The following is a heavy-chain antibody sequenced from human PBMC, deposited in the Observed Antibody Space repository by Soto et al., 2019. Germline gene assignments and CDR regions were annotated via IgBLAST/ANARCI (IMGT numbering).Heavy chain of an antibody. D-gene: IGHD4-4*01. Sequence: GGSLRLSCAASGFTFSSYAMHWVRQAPGKGLEWVAVISYDGSNKYYADSVKGRFTISRDNSKNTLYLQMNSLRAEDTAVYYCARGPTVTTSQYYYYYGMDVWGQGTTVTVSS. CDR1: GFTFSSYA. J-gene: IGHJ6*02. V-gene: IGHV3-30-3*01. CDR2: ISYDGSNK. CDR3: ARGPTVTTSQYYYYYGMDV.